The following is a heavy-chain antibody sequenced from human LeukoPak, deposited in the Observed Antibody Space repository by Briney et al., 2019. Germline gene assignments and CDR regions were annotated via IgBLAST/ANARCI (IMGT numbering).Heavy chain of an antibody. J-gene: IGHJ4*02. Sequence: GGSLRLSCVASGFTFSSYEMDWVRQAPGKGLEWVSYISSSGSTKNYPDSVKGRFIVSRDNAKNSLFLQVNSLRAEDTAVYYCARDHLTVAAFDYWGQGTLVTVSS. CDR1: GFTFSSYE. V-gene: IGHV3-48*03. CDR3: ARDHLTVAAFDY. CDR2: ISSSGSTK. D-gene: IGHD6-19*01.